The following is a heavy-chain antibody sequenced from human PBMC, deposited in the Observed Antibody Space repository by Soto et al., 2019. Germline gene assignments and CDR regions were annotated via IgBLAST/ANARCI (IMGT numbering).Heavy chain of an antibody. CDR1: GFTFSSYG. Sequence: QVQLVESGGGVVQPGRSPRLSCAASGFTFSSYGMHWVRQAPGKGLEWVAVISYDGSNKYYADSVKGRFTISRDNSKNTLYLQMNSLRAEDTAVYYCAYDILTGPHYYYGMDVW. D-gene: IGHD3-9*01. CDR2: ISYDGSNK. CDR3: AYDILTGPHYYYGMDV. V-gene: IGHV3-30*18. J-gene: IGHJ6*01.